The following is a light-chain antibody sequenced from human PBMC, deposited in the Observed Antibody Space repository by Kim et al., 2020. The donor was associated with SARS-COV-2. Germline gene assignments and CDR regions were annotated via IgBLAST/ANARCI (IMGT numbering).Light chain of an antibody. CDR3: QQLNAFPPT. CDR1: QGISSY. J-gene: IGKJ3*01. V-gene: IGKV1-9*01. CDR2: AAS. Sequence: ASVGDRVTITCRASQGISSYLAWYQQKPGKAPKLLIYAASTLQSGVSLRFSGSGSGTEFTLTIISLQPEDFATYYCQQLNAFPPTFGPGTKVDIK.